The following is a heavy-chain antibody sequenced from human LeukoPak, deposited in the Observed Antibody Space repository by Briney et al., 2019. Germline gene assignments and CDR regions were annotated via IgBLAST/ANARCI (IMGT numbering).Heavy chain of an antibody. J-gene: IGHJ3*02. CDR3: ARVKNYYYDSSGYYAFDI. V-gene: IGHV4-59*01. CDR2: IYYSGST. Sequence: PSETLSLTCTVSGGSISSYYWSWIGHPPGKGLKWIWYIYYSGSTNYNPSLKSRVTISVDTSKNQFSLKLSSVTAADTAVYYCARVKNYYYDSSGYYAFDIWGQGTMVTVSS. CDR1: GGSISSYY. D-gene: IGHD3-22*01.